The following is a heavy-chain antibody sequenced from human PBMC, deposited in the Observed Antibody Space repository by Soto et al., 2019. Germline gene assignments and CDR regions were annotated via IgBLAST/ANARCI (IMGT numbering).Heavy chain of an antibody. CDR3: TRGVFIEVFDY. V-gene: IGHV4-59*08. D-gene: IGHD3-10*01. CDR2: IYHSGST. J-gene: IGHJ4*02. Sequence: TSAVLDRNSIDYYWSCIRQCPGNGLEWIGYIYHSGSTSYNPSLKGRVTISVDRSKNQFSLKLSSVTAADTAVYYCTRGVFIEVFDYWSQGTLVTVSS. CDR1: DRNSIDYY.